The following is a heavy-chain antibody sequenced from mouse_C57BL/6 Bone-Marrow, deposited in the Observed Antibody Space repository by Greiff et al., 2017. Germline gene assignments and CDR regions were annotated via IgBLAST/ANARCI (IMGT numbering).Heavy chain of an antibody. CDR1: GVDFSRYW. CDR3: ARPYSNYAWFAY. J-gene: IGHJ3*01. D-gene: IGHD2-5*01. CDR2: INPDSSTI. V-gene: IGHV4-1*01. Sequence: ASGVDFSRYWMSWVRRAPGKGLEWIGEINPDSSTINYAPSLKDKFIISRDNAKNTLYLQMSKVRSEDTALYYCARPYSNYAWFAYWGQGTLVTVSA.